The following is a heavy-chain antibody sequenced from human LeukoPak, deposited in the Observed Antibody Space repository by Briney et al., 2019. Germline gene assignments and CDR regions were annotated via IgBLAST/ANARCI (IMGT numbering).Heavy chain of an antibody. CDR2: INWNGGST. J-gene: IGHJ4*02. CDR3: ARDYDSGGYYYGGGAY. V-gene: IGHV3-20*04. D-gene: IGHD3-22*01. Sequence: AGGSLRLSCAASGFAFDDYGMSWVRQAPGKGLEWVSGINWNGGSTAYADSVKGRFTISRDNDKNSLYLQMSSLRAEDTALYYCARDYDSGGYYYGGGAYWGQGTLVTVSS. CDR1: GFAFDDYG.